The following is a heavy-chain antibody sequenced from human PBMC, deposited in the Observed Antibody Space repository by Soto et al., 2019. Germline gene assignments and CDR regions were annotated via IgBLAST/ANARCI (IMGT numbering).Heavy chain of an antibody. CDR2: IIPIFGTA. CDR3: ARDQNADIVVVPAAPYYYGMDV. Sequence: GASVKVSCKASGGTSSSYAISWVRQAPGQGLEWMGGIIPIFGTANYAQKFQGRVTITADESTSTAYMELSSLRSEDTAVYYCARDQNADIVVVPAAPYYYGMDVWGQGTTVTVSS. CDR1: GGTSSSYA. J-gene: IGHJ6*02. V-gene: IGHV1-69*13. D-gene: IGHD2-2*01.